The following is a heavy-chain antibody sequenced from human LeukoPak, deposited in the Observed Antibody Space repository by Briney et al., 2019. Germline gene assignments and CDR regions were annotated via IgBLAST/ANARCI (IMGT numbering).Heavy chain of an antibody. V-gene: IGHV3-48*03. CDR2: ISSSGSPI. J-gene: IGHJ4*02. D-gene: IGHD6-19*01. CDR3: ARGPSVGSGWSPDY. CDR1: GFTFKNYE. Sequence: GGSLRLSCAASGFTFKNYEMNWVRQAPGKGLEWVSYISSSGSPIYYADSVKGRFTISRDNAKNSLYLQMNSLRAENTAVYYCARGPSVGSGWSPDYWGQGTLVTVSS.